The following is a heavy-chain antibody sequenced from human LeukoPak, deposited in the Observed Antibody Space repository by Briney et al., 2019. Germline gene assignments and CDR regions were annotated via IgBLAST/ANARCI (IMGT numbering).Heavy chain of an antibody. D-gene: IGHD3-10*01. CDR2: IYTGGRT. CDR3: ARAFYQYGSGSFDYYYGMDV. V-gene: IGHV3-53*04. Sequence: GGSLRLSCAASGFAVSSNYMNWVRQAPGKGLEWVSVIYTGGRTYYADSVKGRFTISRHDSKNTLYLQMNSLRAEDTAVYYCARAFYQYGSGSFDYYYGMDVWGLGTTVTVSS. J-gene: IGHJ6*02. CDR1: GFAVSSNY.